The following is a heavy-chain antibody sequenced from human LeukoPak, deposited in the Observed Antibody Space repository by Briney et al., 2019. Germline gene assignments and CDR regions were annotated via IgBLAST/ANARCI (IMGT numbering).Heavy chain of an antibody. CDR3: AKLRQWLAHFDF. V-gene: IGHV3-23*01. D-gene: IGHD6-19*01. CDR2: VSGNGGNT. Sequence: PGGXXXLXXAASGFTFSSXAXXWVRQAPGKXXXXXSAVSGNGGNTYYADSVKGRFTISRDNSKNTLSLQVDSLRVEDTAIYYCAKLRQWLAHFDFWGQGTLVTVSS. CDR1: GFTFSSXA. J-gene: IGHJ4*02.